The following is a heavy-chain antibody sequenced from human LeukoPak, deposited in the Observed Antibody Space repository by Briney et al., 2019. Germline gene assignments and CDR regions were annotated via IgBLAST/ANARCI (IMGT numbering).Heavy chain of an antibody. J-gene: IGHJ4*02. CDR2: INHSGST. CDR3: ARGKLIRYFDWLSRQFDY. Sequence: SETLSLTCAVYGGSFSGYYWSLIRQPPGKGLEWIGEINHSGSTNYNPSLKSQVTISVDTYKNQFSLKLSSVNAADTAVYYCARGKLIRYFDWLSRQFDYWGQGTLVTVSS. CDR1: GGSFSGYY. D-gene: IGHD3-9*01. V-gene: IGHV4-34*01.